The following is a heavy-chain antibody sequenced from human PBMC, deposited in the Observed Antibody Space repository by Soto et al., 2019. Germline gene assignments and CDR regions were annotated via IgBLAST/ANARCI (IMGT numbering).Heavy chain of an antibody. D-gene: IGHD3-16*01. Sequence: GASVKVSCKASGYTFTSYGISWVRQAPGQGLEWMGWISAYNGNTNYAQKLQGRVTMTTDTSTSTAYMELRRLRSDDTAVYYCARGLYVYYYYYGMDVWGQGTTVTVSS. V-gene: IGHV1-18*01. CDR3: ARGLYVYYYYYGMDV. J-gene: IGHJ6*02. CDR1: GYTFTSYG. CDR2: ISAYNGNT.